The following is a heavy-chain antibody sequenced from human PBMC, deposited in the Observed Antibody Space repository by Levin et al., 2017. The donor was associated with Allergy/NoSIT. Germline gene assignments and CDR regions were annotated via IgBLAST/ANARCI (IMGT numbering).Heavy chain of an antibody. CDR3: ARPRGGFYGSCSFDS. Sequence: KISCKAFGGTLRNYPISWVRQAPGQGLEWMGGIIPAFAPTNYAQTFQGRVTISADESTRTAYMELRSLRSEDTAVYFCARPRGGFYGSCSFDSWGQGTLVTVSS. CDR1: GGTLRNYP. J-gene: IGHJ4*02. V-gene: IGHV1-69*01. D-gene: IGHD3-10*01. CDR2: IIPAFAPT.